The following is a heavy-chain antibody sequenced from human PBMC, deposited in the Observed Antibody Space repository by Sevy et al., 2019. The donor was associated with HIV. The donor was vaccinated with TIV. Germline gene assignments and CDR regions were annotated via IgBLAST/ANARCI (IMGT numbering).Heavy chain of an antibody. CDR1: GGSISTYY. D-gene: IGHD3-22*01. CDR3: ARGYYSNFDY. Sequence: SETLSLTCTVSGGSISTYYWSWIRQPPGKGLEWIGYIYYSGSTNSSPSLKSRVTISVDTSRNQFSLNLTSVTAAGTAVYYCARGYYSNFDYWGQGILVTVSS. J-gene: IGHJ4*02. V-gene: IGHV4-59*01. CDR2: IYYSGST.